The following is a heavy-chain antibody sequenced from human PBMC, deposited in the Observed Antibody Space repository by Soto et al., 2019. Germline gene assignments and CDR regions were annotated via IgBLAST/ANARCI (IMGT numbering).Heavy chain of an antibody. Sequence: ASVKVSCKASGYTFTSYAMHWVRQAPGQRLEWMGWINAGNGNTKYSQKFQGRVTITRDTSASTAYMELSSLRSEDTAVYYCARVGDLRSGYAVWGQGTLVTVSS. J-gene: IGHJ4*02. CDR1: GYTFTSYA. D-gene: IGHD3-22*01. V-gene: IGHV1-3*01. CDR2: INAGNGNT. CDR3: ARVGDLRSGYAV.